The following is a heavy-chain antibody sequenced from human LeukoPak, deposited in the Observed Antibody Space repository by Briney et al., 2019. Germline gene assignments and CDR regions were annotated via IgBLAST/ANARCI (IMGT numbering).Heavy chain of an antibody. D-gene: IGHD3-10*01. CDR2: INHSGST. CDR1: GGSFSGYY. J-gene: IGHJ4*02. Sequence: SETLSLTCAVYGGSFSGYYWSWIRQPPGKGLEWIGEINHSGSTNYNPSLKSRVTISVDTSKNQFSLKLSSVTAADTAVYYCARGLPSMVRGVITSYFDYWGQGTLVTVSS. V-gene: IGHV4-34*01. CDR3: ARGLPSMVRGVITSYFDY.